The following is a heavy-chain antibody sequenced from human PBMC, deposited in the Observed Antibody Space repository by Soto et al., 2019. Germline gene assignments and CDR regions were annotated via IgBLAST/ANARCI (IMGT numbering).Heavy chain of an antibody. V-gene: IGHV1-69*01. CDR3: ARRLGITGTYYYYYGMDV. Sequence: VKVSCKASGGTFSSYAISWVRQAPGQGLEWMGGIIPIFGTANYAQKFQGRVTITADESTSTAYMELSSLRSEDTAVYYCARRLGITGTYYYYYGMDVWGQGTTVTVSS. CDR1: GGTFSSYA. CDR2: IIPIFGTA. J-gene: IGHJ6*02. D-gene: IGHD1-20*01.